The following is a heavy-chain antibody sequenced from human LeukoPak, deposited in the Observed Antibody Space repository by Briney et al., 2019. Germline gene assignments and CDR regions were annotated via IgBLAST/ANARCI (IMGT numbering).Heavy chain of an antibody. Sequence: SVKVSCKASGGTFSTYAINWVRQAPGQGLEWMGGIIPIFGTANYAQKFQGRVTITTDESTSTAYMELGSLRSEDTAVYYCARVFARSGEISGSYYYYWGQGTLVTVSS. V-gene: IGHV1-69*05. CDR3: ARVFARSGEISGSYYYY. CDR1: GGTFSTYA. J-gene: IGHJ4*02. D-gene: IGHD1-26*01. CDR2: IIPIFGTA.